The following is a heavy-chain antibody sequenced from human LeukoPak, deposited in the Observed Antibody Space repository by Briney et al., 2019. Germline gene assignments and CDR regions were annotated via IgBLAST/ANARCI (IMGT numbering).Heavy chain of an antibody. V-gene: IGHV3-66*01. J-gene: IGHJ3*02. D-gene: IGHD3-10*01. CDR3: ARGTYYYAPMDI. CDR1: GLSVGSNY. CDR2: IYSGGST. Sequence: QAGGSRRLSWAPSGLSVGSNYMNWVRKAPGRGREWVSVIYSGGSTYYADSVKGRFSISRDNSKNTLYLQMNSLRAEDTAVFYCARGTYYYAPMDIWGQGAMVTVSS.